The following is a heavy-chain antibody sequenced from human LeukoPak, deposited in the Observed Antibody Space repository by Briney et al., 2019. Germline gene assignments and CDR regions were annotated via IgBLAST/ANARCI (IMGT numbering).Heavy chain of an antibody. Sequence: PRASVKVSCKASGYTFTSYGISWVRQAPGQGLEWMGWISAYNGNTNYAQKLQGRVTMTTDTSTSTAYMELRSLRSDDTAVYYCARDRRITMVRGVKSPFDYWGQGTLVTVSS. CDR2: ISAYNGNT. CDR1: GYTFTSYG. CDR3: ARDRRITMVRGVKSPFDY. V-gene: IGHV1-18*01. D-gene: IGHD3-10*01. J-gene: IGHJ4*02.